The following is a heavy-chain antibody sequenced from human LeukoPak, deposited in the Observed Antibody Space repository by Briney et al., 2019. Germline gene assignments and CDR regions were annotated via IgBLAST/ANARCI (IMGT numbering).Heavy chain of an antibody. Sequence: GASVKVSCKASGYTFTSYYMHWVRQAPGQGLEWMGIINPSGGSTSYAQKFQGRVTMTRDTSTSTVYMELSSLRSEDTAVYYCATPSLCGGDCPGYGMDVWGQGTTVTVSS. CDR1: GYTFTSYY. D-gene: IGHD2-21*02. CDR3: ATPSLCGGDCPGYGMDV. V-gene: IGHV1-46*01. J-gene: IGHJ6*02. CDR2: INPSGGST.